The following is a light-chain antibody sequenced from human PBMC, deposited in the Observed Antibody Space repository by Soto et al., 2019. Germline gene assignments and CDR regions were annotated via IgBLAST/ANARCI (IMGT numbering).Light chain of an antibody. CDR1: SSDVGGYNY. CDR3: SSYTSAGTLV. V-gene: IGLV2-14*01. J-gene: IGLJ2*01. CDR2: EVR. Sequence: QSVLTQPASVSGSPGQSITISCTGTSSDVGGYNYVSWYQQHPGKAPKLMIYEVRNRPSGISNRFSGSKSGYTASLTIPGLQAEDEADYYCSSYTSAGTLVFGGGTQLTVL.